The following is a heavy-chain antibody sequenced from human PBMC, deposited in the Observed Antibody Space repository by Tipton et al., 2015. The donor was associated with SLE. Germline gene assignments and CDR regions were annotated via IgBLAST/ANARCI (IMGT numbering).Heavy chain of an antibody. CDR3: ARGVGQWSFDY. V-gene: IGHV4-39*07. CDR1: GDSISSSSYY. Sequence: TLSLTCIVSGDSISSSSYYWGWIRQPPGKGLEWIGEINHSGSTNYNPSLKSRVTISVDTSKNQFSLKLSSVTAADTAVYYCARGVGQWSFDYWGQGTLVTVSS. CDR2: INHSGST. D-gene: IGHD6-19*01. J-gene: IGHJ4*02.